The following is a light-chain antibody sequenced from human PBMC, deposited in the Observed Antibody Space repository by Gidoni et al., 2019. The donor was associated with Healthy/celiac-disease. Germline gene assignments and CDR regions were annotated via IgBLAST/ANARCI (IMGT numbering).Light chain of an antibody. J-gene: IGKJ3*01. CDR3: QQRSNWLIFT. CDR2: DAS. CDR1: QSVSSY. Sequence: EILLTQSPATLSLSPGERATLSCRASQSVSSYLAWYQQKPGQAPRLLSYDASNRATGIPARFSGSGSGTDFTLTISSLEPEDFAVYYCQQRSNWLIFTFGPGTKVDIK. V-gene: IGKV3-11*01.